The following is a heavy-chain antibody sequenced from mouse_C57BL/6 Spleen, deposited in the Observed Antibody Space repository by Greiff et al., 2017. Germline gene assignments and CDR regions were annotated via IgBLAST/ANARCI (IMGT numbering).Heavy chain of an antibody. CDR1: GYTFTSYW. V-gene: IGHV1-64*01. D-gene: IGHD2-5*01. CDR3: ARDYSNSFDN. J-gene: IGHJ2*01. CDR2: IHPNSGST. Sequence: QVQLQQSGAELVKPGASVKLSCKASGYTFTSYWMHWVKQRPGQGLEWIGMIHPNSGSTNYNEKFKSKATLTVDKSSSTAYMQLSSLTSEDSAVYYCARDYSNSFDNWGQGTTLTVSS.